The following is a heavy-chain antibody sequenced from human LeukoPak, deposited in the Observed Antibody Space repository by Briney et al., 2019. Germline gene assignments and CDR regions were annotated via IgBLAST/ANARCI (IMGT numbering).Heavy chain of an antibody. J-gene: IGHJ4*02. D-gene: IGHD5-24*01. CDR1: EFTFNNYA. CDR2: ISGSGGST. V-gene: IGHV3-23*01. CDR3: ARDRAMGYFDY. Sequence: PGGSLRLSCAASEFTFNNYAMNWVRQAPGKGLEWVSAISGSGGSTYYADSVKGRFTISRDNSKNTLYLQMNSLRAEDTAVYYCARDRAMGYFDYWGQGTLVTVSS.